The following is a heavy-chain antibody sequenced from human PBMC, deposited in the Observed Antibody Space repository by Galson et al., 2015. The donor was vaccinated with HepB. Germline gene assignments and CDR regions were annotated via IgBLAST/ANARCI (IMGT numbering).Heavy chain of an antibody. D-gene: IGHD3-10*01. J-gene: IGHJ4*02. CDR3: AGGGFGELSRPLDY. CDR1: GFTFSSYS. CDR2: ISSSSSYI. V-gene: IGHV3-21*01. Sequence: SLRLSCAASGFTFSSYSMNWVRQAPGKGLEWVSSISSSSSYIYYADSVKGRFTISRDNAKNSLYLQMNSLRAEDTAVYYCAGGGFGELSRPLDYWGQGTLVTVSS.